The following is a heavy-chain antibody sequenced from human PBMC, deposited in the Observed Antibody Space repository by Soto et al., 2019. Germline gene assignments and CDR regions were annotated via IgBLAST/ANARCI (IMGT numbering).Heavy chain of an antibody. CDR3: ARASGSYILPFDY. V-gene: IGHV4-59*01. J-gene: IGHJ4*02. CDR1: GGSISSYY. D-gene: IGHD1-26*01. Sequence: SETLSLTCTVSGGSISSYYWSWIRQPPGKGLEWIGYIYYSVSTNYNPSLKSRVTISVDTSKNQFSLKLSSVTAADTAVYYCARASGSYILPFDYWGQGTLVTVSS. CDR2: IYYSVST.